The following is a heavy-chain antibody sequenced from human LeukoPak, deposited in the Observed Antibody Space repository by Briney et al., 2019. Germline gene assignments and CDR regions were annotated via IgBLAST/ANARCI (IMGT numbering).Heavy chain of an antibody. D-gene: IGHD2-15*01. CDR1: GFMFRSYG. Sequence: GGSLRLSCAASGFMFRSYGMHWVRQAPGKGLEWVAIISYDGSNKYYADPVKGRFTISRDNSKNTLYLQMNSLRAEDTAVYYCAEDPPCSGGTCYGYFESWGQGTLVTVSS. V-gene: IGHV3-30*18. J-gene: IGHJ4*02. CDR2: ISYDGSNK. CDR3: AEDPPCSGGTCYGYFES.